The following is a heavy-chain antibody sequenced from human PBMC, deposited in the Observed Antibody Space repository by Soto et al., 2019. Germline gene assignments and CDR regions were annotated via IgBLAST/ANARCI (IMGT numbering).Heavy chain of an antibody. V-gene: IGHV4-34*01. D-gene: IGHD3-3*01. J-gene: IGHJ4*02. CDR3: ARVPDYDFWSGRFYYFDY. CDR1: GGSFSGYY. CDR2: INHSGST. Sequence: SETLSLTCAVYGGSFSGYYWSWIRQPPGKGLEWIGEINHSGSTDYNPSLKSRVTISVDTSKNQFSLKLSSVTAADTAVYYCARVPDYDFWSGRFYYFDYWGQGTLVTVSS.